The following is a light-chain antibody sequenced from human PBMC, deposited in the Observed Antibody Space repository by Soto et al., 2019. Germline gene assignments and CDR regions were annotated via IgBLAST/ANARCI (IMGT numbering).Light chain of an antibody. CDR1: SSDVGGYNY. V-gene: IGLV2-14*01. J-gene: IGLJ1*01. Sequence: PASVSGSPGQSITISCTGTSSDVGGYNYVSWYQQHPGKAPKLMIYEVSNRPSGVSNRFSGSKSGNTASLTISGLQAEDEADYYCSSYTSSSTLTYVFGTGTKSPS. CDR2: EVS. CDR3: SSYTSSSTLTYV.